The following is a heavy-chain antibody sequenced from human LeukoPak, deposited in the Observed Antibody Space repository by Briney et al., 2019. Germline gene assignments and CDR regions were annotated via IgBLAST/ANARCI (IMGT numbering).Heavy chain of an antibody. D-gene: IGHD2-15*01. CDR1: GYTFTSYY. CDR3: ARALVVAATRYYYYYYMDV. Sequence: ASVKVSCKASGYTFTSYYMHWVRQAPGQGLEWMGIINPSGGSTSYAQKFQGRVTITADESTSTAYMGLSSLRSEDTAVYYCARALVVAATRYYYYYYMDVWGKGTTVTISS. CDR2: INPSGGST. V-gene: IGHV1-46*01. J-gene: IGHJ6*03.